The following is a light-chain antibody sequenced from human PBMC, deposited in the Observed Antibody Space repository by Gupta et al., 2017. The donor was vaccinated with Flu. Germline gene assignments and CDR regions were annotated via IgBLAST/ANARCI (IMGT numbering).Light chain of an antibody. Sequence: MIYDVSNRPSGVSSRFSGSKSGNTASLTISGIQAEDEAKYYCSSSASRSTSGVFGGGTKLTVL. V-gene: IGLV2-14*03. CDR2: DVS. J-gene: IGLJ3*02. CDR3: SSSASRSTSGV.